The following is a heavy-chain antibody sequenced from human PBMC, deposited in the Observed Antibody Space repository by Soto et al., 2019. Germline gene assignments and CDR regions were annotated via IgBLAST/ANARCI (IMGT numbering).Heavy chain of an antibody. D-gene: IGHD5-12*01. CDR3: ARLSGPRYYGMDV. CDR2: IYYTGST. Sequence: QLQLQESGPGLVKSSETLSLTCTVSSGSISSSDYYWGWICQPPGKGLEWIGSIYYTGSTYYNPSLKSRVTISEDTSKNQFSLKLSSVTAADTAVYYCARLSGPRYYGMDVWGQGTTVTVSS. CDR1: SGSISSSDYY. J-gene: IGHJ6*02. V-gene: IGHV4-39*01.